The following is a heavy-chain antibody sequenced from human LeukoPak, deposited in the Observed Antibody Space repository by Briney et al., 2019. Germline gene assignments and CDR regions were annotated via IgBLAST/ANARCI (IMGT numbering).Heavy chain of an antibody. CDR3: AREYDSSGYYSYFDY. CDR1: GFTFNLYA. Sequence: GGSLRLSCKGSGFTFNLYAMMWVRQASGKGLEWVSAVRGSGGITQYADSVKGRFTISRDNAKNSLYLQMNSLRAEDTAVYYCAREYDSSGYYSYFDYWGQGTLVTVSS. D-gene: IGHD3-22*01. V-gene: IGHV3-23*01. CDR2: VRGSGGIT. J-gene: IGHJ4*02.